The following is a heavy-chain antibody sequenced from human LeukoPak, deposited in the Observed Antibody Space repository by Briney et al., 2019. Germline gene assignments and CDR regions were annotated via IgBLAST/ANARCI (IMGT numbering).Heavy chain of an antibody. J-gene: IGHJ3*02. D-gene: IGHD3-10*01. Sequence: SETLSLTCTVSGGSISSYYWSWIRQPPGKGLEWIGYIYYSGSTNYNPSLKSRVTISVGTSKNQFSLKLSSVTAADTAVYYCARDSGSYYISDAFDIWGQGTMVTVSS. CDR2: IYYSGST. V-gene: IGHV4-59*01. CDR1: GGSISSYY. CDR3: ARDSGSYYISDAFDI.